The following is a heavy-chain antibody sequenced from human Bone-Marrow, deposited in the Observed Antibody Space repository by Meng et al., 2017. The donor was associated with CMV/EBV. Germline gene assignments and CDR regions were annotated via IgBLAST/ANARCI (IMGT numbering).Heavy chain of an antibody. V-gene: IGHV3-11*01. CDR3: AREKGGTTGFDY. Sequence: GESLKISCAASGFTFSDYYLSWMRQAPGKGLEWVSYISRSGSSMYYADSVKGRFTISRDNSKNTLYLQMNSLRAEDTAVYYCAREKGGTTGFDYWGQGTLVTVSS. D-gene: IGHD1-7*01. J-gene: IGHJ4*02. CDR2: ISRSGSSM. CDR1: GFTFSDYY.